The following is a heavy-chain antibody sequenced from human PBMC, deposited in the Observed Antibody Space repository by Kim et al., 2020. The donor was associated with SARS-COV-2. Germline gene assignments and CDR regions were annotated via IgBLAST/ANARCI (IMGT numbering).Heavy chain of an antibody. V-gene: IGHV1-69*13. J-gene: IGHJ4*02. CDR2: IIPIFGTA. Sequence: SVKVSCKASGGTFSSYAISWVRQAPGQGLEWMGGIIPIFGTANYAQKFQGRVTITADESTSTAYMELSSLRSEDTAVYYCARGRLRYFDWLLPLDYWGQETLVTVSS. CDR1: GGTFSSYA. D-gene: IGHD3-9*01. CDR3: ARGRLRYFDWLLPLDY.